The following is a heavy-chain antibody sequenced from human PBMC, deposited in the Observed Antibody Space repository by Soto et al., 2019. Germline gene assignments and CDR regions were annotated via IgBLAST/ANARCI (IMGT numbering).Heavy chain of an antibody. CDR2: IYHSGST. Sequence: SETLSLTCAVSGGSISSSNWWSWVRQPPGKGLEWIGEIYHSGSTNYNPSLKSRVTISVDKSKNQFSLKLSSVTAADTAVYYCARDNIAMAGRLGKQYYYYGMDVWGQGTTVTVSS. D-gene: IGHD6-19*01. V-gene: IGHV4-4*02. CDR3: ARDNIAMAGRLGKQYYYYGMDV. CDR1: GGSISSSNW. J-gene: IGHJ6*02.